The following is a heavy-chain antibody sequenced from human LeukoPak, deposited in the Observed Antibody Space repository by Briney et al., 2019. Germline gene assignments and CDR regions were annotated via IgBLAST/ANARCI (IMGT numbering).Heavy chain of an antibody. CDR1: GFTLGSYA. V-gene: IGHV3-23*01. Sequence: GGSLRLSCAASGFTLGSYAMSWVRQAPGKGLEWVSAIGGRGVNTDYADSVKGRFTISRDNSKNTLYLQMDSLRAEDTADYYCARLRGAYYVDYWGQGTLVTVSS. CDR2: IGGRGVNT. D-gene: IGHD3-10*01. J-gene: IGHJ4*02. CDR3: ARLRGAYYVDY.